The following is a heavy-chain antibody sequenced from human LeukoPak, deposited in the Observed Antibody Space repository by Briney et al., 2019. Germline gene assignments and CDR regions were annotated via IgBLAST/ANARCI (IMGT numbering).Heavy chain of an antibody. V-gene: IGHV3-20*04. J-gene: IGHJ6*03. CDR3: ARTHDYGDYATYYMDV. D-gene: IGHD4-17*01. CDR1: GFTFDDYG. Sequence: PGGSLRLSCAASGFTFDDYGMSWVRQPPGKGLEWVSGINWNGGSTGYADSVKGRFTISRDNAKNSLYLQMNSLRAEDTALYYCARTHDYGDYATYYMDVWGKGTTVTISS. CDR2: INWNGGST.